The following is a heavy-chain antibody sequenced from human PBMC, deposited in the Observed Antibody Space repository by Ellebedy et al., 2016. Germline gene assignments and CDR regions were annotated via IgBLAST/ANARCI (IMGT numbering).Heavy chain of an antibody. CDR2: ITLRASNT. CDR3: VRSDSSSWFSY. CDR1: GFTLSTYA. J-gene: IGHJ4*02. V-gene: IGHV3-23*01. D-gene: IGHD6-13*01. Sequence: GGSLRLXXAASGFTLSTYAMGWVRQAPGKGLEWVSAITLRASNTYYADSVKGRFTISRDNSMNTLFLQMNSLRAEDTAVYYCVRSDSSSWFSYWGQGTLVTVSS.